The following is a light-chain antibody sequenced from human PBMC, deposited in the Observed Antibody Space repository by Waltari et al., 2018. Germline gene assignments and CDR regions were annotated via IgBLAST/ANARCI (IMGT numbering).Light chain of an antibody. V-gene: IGKV4-1*01. J-gene: IGKJ1*01. CDR1: QRVLYTSNNRNY. CDR3: QQYDDWPAT. CDR2: WAS. Sequence: DIVMTQSPDSLSVSLGERATINCKSSQRVLYTSNNRNYLAWFHQRPGQPPKMLIYWASTRKSGVPDRFSGAGSGTDFTLTISSLQPEDFAVYFCQQYDDWPATFVQGTKVDI.